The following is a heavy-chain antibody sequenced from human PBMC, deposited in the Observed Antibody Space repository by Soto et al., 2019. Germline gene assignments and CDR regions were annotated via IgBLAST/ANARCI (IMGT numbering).Heavy chain of an antibody. J-gene: IGHJ6*02. CDR2: ISYDGNNK. D-gene: IGHD2-2*01. V-gene: IGHV3-30-3*01. CDR1: GFTFSSYA. CDR3: ARERYCGSTSCYRRYYYYYGMDV. Sequence: QVQLVESGGGVVQPGRSLRLSCAASGFTFSSYAMHWVRQAPGKGLEWVAVISYDGNNKYYADSVKGRFTISRDNSKNTLYLQINSLRAEDTAVYYCARERYCGSTSCYRRYYYYYGMDVWGQGTTVTVSS.